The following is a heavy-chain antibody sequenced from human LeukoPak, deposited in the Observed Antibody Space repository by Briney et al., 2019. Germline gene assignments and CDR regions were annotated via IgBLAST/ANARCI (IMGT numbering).Heavy chain of an antibody. CDR2: IYYSGST. J-gene: IGHJ6*03. D-gene: IGHD2-2*01. CDR3: ARLGSKIHYYYYMDV. CDR1: GGSISSGGYY. V-gene: IGHV4-31*03. Sequence: SQTLSLTCTVSGGSISSGGYYWSWIRQHPGKGLEWIGYIYYSGSTYYNPSLKSRVTISVDTSKNQFSLKLSSVTAADTAVYYCARLGSKIHYYYYMDVWGKGTTVTVPS.